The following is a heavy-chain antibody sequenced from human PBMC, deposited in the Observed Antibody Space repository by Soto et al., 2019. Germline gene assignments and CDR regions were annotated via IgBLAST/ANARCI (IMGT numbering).Heavy chain of an antibody. Sequence: QVQLVQSGAEVKKPGSSVKVSCKASGDAFTNYIFDWVRQAPGQGLEWMEGIIPMFGTPKYAQTFQDRVTISAYVSTGTAYLELTSLRFGDTAVYYCARGRDQPPVGLYFDSWAEGTRVTVSS. J-gene: IGHJ4*02. CDR2: IIPMFGTP. D-gene: IGHD1-26*01. CDR1: GDAFTNYI. CDR3: ARGRDQPPVGLYFDS. V-gene: IGHV1-69*01.